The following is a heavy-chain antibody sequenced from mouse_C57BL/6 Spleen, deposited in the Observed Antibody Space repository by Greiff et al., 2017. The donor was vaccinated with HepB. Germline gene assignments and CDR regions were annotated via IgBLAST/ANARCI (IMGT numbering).Heavy chain of an antibody. J-gene: IGHJ2*01. Sequence: VQLQESGAELVRPGASVTLSCKASGYTFTDYEMHWVKQTPVHGLEWIGAIDPETGGTAYNQKFKGKAILTADKSSSTAYMEHRSLTSEDSAVYYCTRRGYSTLRSFDYWGQGTTLTVSS. V-gene: IGHV1-15*01. CDR3: TRRGYSTLRSFDY. CDR1: GYTFTDYE. D-gene: IGHD2-5*01. CDR2: IDPETGGT.